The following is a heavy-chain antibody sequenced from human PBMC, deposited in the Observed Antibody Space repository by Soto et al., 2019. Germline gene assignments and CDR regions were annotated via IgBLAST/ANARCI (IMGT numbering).Heavy chain of an antibody. CDR3: ARAQYTGSYFDACDV. V-gene: IGHV3-33*03. J-gene: IGHJ3*01. D-gene: IGHD1-26*01. Sequence: GGSLRLSCAASGFSFSSYGMHWVRQAPGKGLDWVAVIWYDGSNKYYAESVKGRFTISRDNSKNTLYVQMNSLTVEDTAVYYCARAQYTGSYFDACDVWGQGTMVTVSS. CDR2: IWYDGSNK. CDR1: GFSFSSYG.